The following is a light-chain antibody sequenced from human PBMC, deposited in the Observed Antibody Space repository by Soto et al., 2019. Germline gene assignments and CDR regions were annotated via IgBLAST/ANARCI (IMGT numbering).Light chain of an antibody. CDR2: AAS. Sequence: DIQMTQSPSSLSASVEDGVIITCRASQSISNHLNWYQQKPGKAPKLLIFAASSLQSGVPSRFSGSRSGPDFTLTISSLQPEDFAVYYCQQYDISPWTFGQGTKVDIK. V-gene: IGKV1-39*01. CDR3: QQYDISPWT. J-gene: IGKJ1*01. CDR1: QSISNH.